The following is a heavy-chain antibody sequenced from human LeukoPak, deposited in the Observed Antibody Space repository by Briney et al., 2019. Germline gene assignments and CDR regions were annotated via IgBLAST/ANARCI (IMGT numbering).Heavy chain of an antibody. CDR2: ISGSGGST. D-gene: IGHD6-19*01. J-gene: IGHJ5*02. CDR3: AKSREQWLVHWFDP. CDR1: GFTFSSYA. V-gene: IGHV3-23*01. Sequence: GGSLRLSCAASGFTFSSYAMSWVRQAPGKGLEWVSAISGSGGSTYYADSVKGRFTISRDNSKNTLYLQRNSLRAEDTAVYYCAKSREQWLVHWFDPWGQGTLVTVSS.